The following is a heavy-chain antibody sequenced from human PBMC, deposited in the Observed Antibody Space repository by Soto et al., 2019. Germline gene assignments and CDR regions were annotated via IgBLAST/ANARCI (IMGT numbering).Heavy chain of an antibody. CDR2: INPKSGDT. V-gene: IGHV1-2*04. CDR3: ARVNGDAPPRGMDV. Sequence: QVQLVQSGAEVKKPGASVKVSCKASGYTFTDYYMHWVRQAPGQGLEWMGRINPKSGDTKYAEKFQAWVIMTRDTSISTAYMEVTRLRSDDTAVYYCARVNGDAPPRGMDVWGQGTTVTVSS. J-gene: IGHJ6*02. D-gene: IGHD2-21*02. CDR1: GYTFTDYY.